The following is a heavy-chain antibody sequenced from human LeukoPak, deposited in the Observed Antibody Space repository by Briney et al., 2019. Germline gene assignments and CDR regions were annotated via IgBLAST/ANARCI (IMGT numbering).Heavy chain of an antibody. CDR1: GGSLSSGGYY. J-gene: IGHJ4*02. CDR3: ARGVTGTFDY. CDR2: IYYSGST. D-gene: IGHD1-7*01. V-gene: IGHV4-31*03. Sequence: SETLSLTCTVSGGSLSSGGYYWSWLRQHPGRGREWVGYIYYSGSTYYTPSLKSRVTISVDTSKNQFSLKMSSVTAADTAVYYCARGVTGTFDYWGQGTLVTVSS.